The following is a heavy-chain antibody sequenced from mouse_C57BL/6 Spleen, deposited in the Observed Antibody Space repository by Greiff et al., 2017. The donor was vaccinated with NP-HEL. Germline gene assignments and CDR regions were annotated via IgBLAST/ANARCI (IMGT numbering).Heavy chain of an antibody. CDR3: TTGGTTVVGGAY. V-gene: IGHV14-4*01. Sequence: EVQLQQSGAELVRPGASVKLSCTASGFNIKDDYMHWVKQRPEQGLEWIGWIDPENGDTEYASKFQGKATITADTSSNTAYLQLSSLTSEDTAVYYCTTGGTTVVGGAYWGQGTTLTVSS. D-gene: IGHD1-1*01. J-gene: IGHJ2*01. CDR1: GFNIKDDY. CDR2: IDPENGDT.